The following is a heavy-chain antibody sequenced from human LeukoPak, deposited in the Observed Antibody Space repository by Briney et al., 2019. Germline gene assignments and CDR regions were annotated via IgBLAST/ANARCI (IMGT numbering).Heavy chain of an antibody. D-gene: IGHD1/OR15-1a*01. J-gene: IGHJ4*02. CDR3: AKEGTASKPSDLDY. V-gene: IGHV3-30*02. Sequence: TGGSLRLSCAASGFIFSDYGMHWVRQAPGKWLEWVAFIRYDGSNEYYLDSVKGRFTISRDTSRNTVYLQMNSLKTEDTGVYYCAKEGTASKPSDLDYWGQGTLVTVSS. CDR1: GFIFSDYG. CDR2: IRYDGSNE.